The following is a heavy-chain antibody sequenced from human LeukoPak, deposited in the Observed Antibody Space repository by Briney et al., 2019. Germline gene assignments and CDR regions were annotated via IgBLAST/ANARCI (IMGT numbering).Heavy chain of an antibody. D-gene: IGHD3-9*01. CDR2: ISAYNGNT. CDR1: GYTFTSYG. Sequence: ASVKVSCKASGYTFTSYGISWVRQAPGQGPEWMGWISAYNGNTNYAQKLQGRVTMTTDTSTSTACMELRSLRSDDTAVYYCARGRKSRYFDWLLPEGYTDFDYWGQGTLVTVSS. V-gene: IGHV1-18*01. J-gene: IGHJ4*02. CDR3: ARGRKSRYFDWLLPEGYTDFDY.